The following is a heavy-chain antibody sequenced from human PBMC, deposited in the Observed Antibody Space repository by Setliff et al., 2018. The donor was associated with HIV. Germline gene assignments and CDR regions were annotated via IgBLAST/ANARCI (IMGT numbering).Heavy chain of an antibody. D-gene: IGHD6-19*01. V-gene: IGHV3-73*01. CDR3: LLPCTSGWHNWADP. J-gene: IGHJ5*02. CDR2: IRSKADKYAT. CDR1: GFTFGGAE. Sequence: GESLKISCAASGFTFGGAEIHWVRQASGKGLEWVGRIRSKADKYATDYGASAKGRFIISRDDSKKTAYLQMSSLRAEDTAMYYCLLPCTSGWHNWADPWGQGTLVTVSS.